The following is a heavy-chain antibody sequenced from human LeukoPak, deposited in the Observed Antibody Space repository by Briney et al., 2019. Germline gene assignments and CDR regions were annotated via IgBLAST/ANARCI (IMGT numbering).Heavy chain of an antibody. D-gene: IGHD4-17*01. CDR1: GFTFSSYS. Sequence: GGSLRLSCAASGFTFSSYSMNWVRQAPGKGLVWVSSISSSSSYIYYADSVKGRFTISRDNAKNSLYLQMNSLRAEDTAVYYCAVDYGDYGSVPFDIWGQGTMVTVSS. CDR3: AVDYGDYGSVPFDI. J-gene: IGHJ3*02. V-gene: IGHV3-21*01. CDR2: ISSSSSYI.